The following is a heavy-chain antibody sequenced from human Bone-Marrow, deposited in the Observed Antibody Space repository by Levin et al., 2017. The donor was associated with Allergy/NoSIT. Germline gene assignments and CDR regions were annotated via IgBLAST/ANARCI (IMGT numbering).Heavy chain of an antibody. J-gene: IGHJ4*02. V-gene: IGHV4-59*01. CDR1: GGSIRSSY. D-gene: IGHD3-16*01. Sequence: SQTLSLTCTVSGGSIRSSYWSWIRQPPGKGLEWIGYIYYSGSTNYNPSLKSRVTISVDTSKNQFSLKLSSVTAADTAVYYCAMGEYYFDYWGQGTLVTVSS. CDR3: AMGEYYFDY. CDR2: IYYSGST.